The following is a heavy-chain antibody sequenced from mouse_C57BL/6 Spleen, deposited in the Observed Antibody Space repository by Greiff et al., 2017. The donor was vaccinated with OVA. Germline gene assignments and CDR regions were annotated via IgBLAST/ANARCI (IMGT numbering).Heavy chain of an antibody. V-gene: IGHV1-81*01. CDR2: IYPRSGNT. Sequence: QVQLQQSGAELARPGASVKLSCKASGYTFTSYGISWVKQRTGQGLEWIGEIYPRSGNTYYNEKFKGKATLTADKSSSTAYMELRSLTSEDSAVDFCARFDYDLYYYAMDYWGQGTSVTVSS. CDR3: ARFDYDLYYYAMDY. D-gene: IGHD2-4*01. CDR1: GYTFTSYG. J-gene: IGHJ4*01.